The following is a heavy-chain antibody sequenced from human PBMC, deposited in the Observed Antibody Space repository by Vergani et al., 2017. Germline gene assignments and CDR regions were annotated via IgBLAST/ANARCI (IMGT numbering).Heavy chain of an antibody. V-gene: IGHV1-46*03. J-gene: IGHJ4*02. CDR2: INPSGGHT. Sequence: QVQVVQSGAEVKKSGASVTVSCKTSGYTFSNYYMHWVRQAPGQGLEWMGIINPSGGHTNYAQKFQGRVTMTRDTSTSTVYMELSSLRSEDTAIYYCARGDYGIFTWYRYWGQGTLVTVSA. CDR1: GYTFSNYY. D-gene: IGHD3-9*01. CDR3: ARGDYGIFTWYRY.